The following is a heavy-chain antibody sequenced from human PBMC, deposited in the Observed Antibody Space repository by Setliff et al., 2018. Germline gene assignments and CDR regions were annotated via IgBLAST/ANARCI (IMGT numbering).Heavy chain of an antibody. J-gene: IGHJ3*02. CDR3: TTDPSPTFGGVIGAAFDI. CDR1: GFTFSNAW. Sequence: GESLKISCAASGFTFSNAWMNWVRQAPGKGLEWVGRIKGKTDGLTTDYAAPVKGRFTISRDDSKNTLYLQMNSLKTEDTAVYYCTTDPSPTFGGVIGAAFDIWGQGTMVTV. CDR2: IKGKTDGLTT. D-gene: IGHD3-16*01. V-gene: IGHV3-15*07.